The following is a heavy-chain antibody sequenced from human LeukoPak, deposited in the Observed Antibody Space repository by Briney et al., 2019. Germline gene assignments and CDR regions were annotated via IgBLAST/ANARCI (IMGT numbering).Heavy chain of an antibody. CDR2: IKSKTDGGTT. J-gene: IGHJ6*03. V-gene: IGHV3-15*01. CDR3: TTDAMGCSGGSCYSRWGYYYYMDV. Sequence: GGSLRLSCAASGFTFSNAWMSWVRQAPGKGLEWVGRIKSKTDGGTTDYAAPVKGRFTISRDDSKNTLYLQMNSLKTEDTAVYYCTTDAMGCSGGSCYSRWGYYYYMDVWGKGTTITVSS. CDR1: GFTFSNAW. D-gene: IGHD2-15*01.